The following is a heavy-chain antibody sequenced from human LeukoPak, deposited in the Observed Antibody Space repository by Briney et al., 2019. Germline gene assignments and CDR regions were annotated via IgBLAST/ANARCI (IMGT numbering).Heavy chain of an antibody. V-gene: IGHV1-69*13. Sequence: SVKVSCKASGGTFSSYAISWVRQAPGQGLEWMGGIIPIFGTANYAQKFQGRVTITAGESTSTAYMELSSLRSEDTALYYCASARRGSDSYRAFDYWGQGTLVTVSS. CDR2: IIPIFGTA. CDR1: GGTFSSYA. D-gene: IGHD3-22*01. CDR3: ASARRGSDSYRAFDY. J-gene: IGHJ4*02.